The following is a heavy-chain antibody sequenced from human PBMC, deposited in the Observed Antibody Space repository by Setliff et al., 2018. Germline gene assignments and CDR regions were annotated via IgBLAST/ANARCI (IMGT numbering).Heavy chain of an antibody. J-gene: IGHJ4*02. V-gene: IGHV1-18*01. D-gene: IGHD3-3*01. CDR1: GYTFTSYG. CDR2: ISAYNGNT. Sequence: GASVKVSCKASGYTFTSYGISWVRQAPGQGLEWMGWISAYNGNTNYAQKLQGRVTITADESTSTAYMELSSLRSEDTAVYYCASSRDYNFWSGYYSPLDYWGQGTLVTVSS. CDR3: ASSRDYNFWSGYYSPLDY.